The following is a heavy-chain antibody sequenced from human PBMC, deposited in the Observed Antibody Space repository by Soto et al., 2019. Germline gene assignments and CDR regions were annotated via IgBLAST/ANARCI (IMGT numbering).Heavy chain of an antibody. CDR1: GFTFSSYA. CDR2: IRGSGDST. Sequence: EVQLLESGGGLAQPGGSLRLSCAASGFTFSSYAMAWVRQAPGKGLEWVSAIRGSGDSTYYADSVKGRFSISRDNAKDTLHLQMNSLRAEDTAVYYCAKEQDRYYFDSSGFPTDSWGQGTLVTVSS. J-gene: IGHJ4*02. V-gene: IGHV3-23*01. D-gene: IGHD3-22*01. CDR3: AKEQDRYYFDSSGFPTDS.